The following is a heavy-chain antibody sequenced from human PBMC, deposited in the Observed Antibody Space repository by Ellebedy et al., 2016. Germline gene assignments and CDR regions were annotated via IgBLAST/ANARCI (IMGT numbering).Heavy chain of an antibody. Sequence: GESLKISXAASGFTFNNYGMSWVRQAPGKGLEWVSTIVDSGGTHYADSVKGRLTISRDNSKDTLYLQMNTLRAEDTAVYYCARRAWAVGAFDIWGQGTRVTVSS. CDR1: GFTFNNYG. CDR2: IVDSGGT. CDR3: ARRAWAVGAFDI. D-gene: IGHD1-26*01. J-gene: IGHJ3*02. V-gene: IGHV3-23*01.